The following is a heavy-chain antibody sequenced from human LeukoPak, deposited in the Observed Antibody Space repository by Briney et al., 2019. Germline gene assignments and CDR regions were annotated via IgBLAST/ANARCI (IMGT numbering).Heavy chain of an antibody. V-gene: IGHV3-66*01. D-gene: IGHD3-22*01. CDR3: ARGIGNYYDTSAAFDI. CDR1: GFTVSSNY. CDR2: IYSGGST. J-gene: IGHJ3*02. Sequence: GGSLRLSCAASGFTVSSNYMSWVRQAPGKGLGWVSVIYSGGSTYYADSVKGRFTISRDNSKNTLYLQMNSLRAEDTAVYYCARGIGNYYDTSAAFDIWGQGTMVTVSS.